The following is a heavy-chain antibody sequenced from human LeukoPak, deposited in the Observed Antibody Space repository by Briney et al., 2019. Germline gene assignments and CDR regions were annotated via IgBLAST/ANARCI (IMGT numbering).Heavy chain of an antibody. V-gene: IGHV4-39*01. D-gene: IGHD5-12*01. CDR1: GGSISSSSYY. J-gene: IGHJ4*02. Sequence: SETLSLTCTVSGGSISSSSYYWGWIRQPPGKGLEWIGSIYYSGSTYYNPSLKSRVTISVDTSKNQFSLKLSSVTAADAAVYYCARHSGYSGYDFDYWGQGTLVTVSS. CDR3: ARHSGYSGYDFDY. CDR2: IYYSGST.